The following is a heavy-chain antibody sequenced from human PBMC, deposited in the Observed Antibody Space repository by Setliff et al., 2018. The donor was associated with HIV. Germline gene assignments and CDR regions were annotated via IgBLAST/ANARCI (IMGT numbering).Heavy chain of an antibody. J-gene: IGHJ4*02. CDR2: IYYTGDT. Sequence: PSETLSLTCTVSGGSISNGDHYWAWIRQSPGKGLEWIGYIYYTGDTNYNPSLESRVTVSEDTSRHQFSLKLTSVTADDTGIYYCARGPPFAYWGQGLLVTVSS. CDR3: ARGPPFAY. CDR1: GGSISNGDHY. V-gene: IGHV4-30-4*08.